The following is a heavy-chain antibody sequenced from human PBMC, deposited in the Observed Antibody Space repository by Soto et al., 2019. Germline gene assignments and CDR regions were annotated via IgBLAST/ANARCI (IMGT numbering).Heavy chain of an antibody. V-gene: IGHV3-30*03. CDR1: GFTFNTHG. Sequence: QVQLVESGGGVVQPGMSLRLSCAASGFTFNTHGMHWVRQAPGKGLEWAAVISYDGSNQEYADSVKGRFFVSRDNSKNTLFLQMNSLRAEDTAVYYCAREGCSTTSCFFVAMDVWGQGTAVTVSS. CDR2: ISYDGSNQ. D-gene: IGHD2-2*01. CDR3: AREGCSTTSCFFVAMDV. J-gene: IGHJ6*02.